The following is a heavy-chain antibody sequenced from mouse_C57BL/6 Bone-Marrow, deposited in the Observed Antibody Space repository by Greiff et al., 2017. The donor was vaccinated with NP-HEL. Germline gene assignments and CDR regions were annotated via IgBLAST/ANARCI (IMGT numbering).Heavy chain of an antibody. CDR2: IDPENGDT. D-gene: IGHD2-3*01. CDR1: GFNIKDDY. CDR3: TTFYVAY. Sequence: EVKLQESGAELVRPGASVKLSCTASGFNIKDDYMHWVKQRPEQGLEWIGWIDPENGDTEYASKFQGKATITADTSSNTAYLQLSSLTSEDTAVDYCTTFYVAYWGQGTLVTVSA. J-gene: IGHJ3*01. V-gene: IGHV14-4*01.